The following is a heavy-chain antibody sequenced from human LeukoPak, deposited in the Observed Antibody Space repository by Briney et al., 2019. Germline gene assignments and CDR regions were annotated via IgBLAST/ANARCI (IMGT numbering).Heavy chain of an antibody. CDR1: GGSISNGGYY. Sequence: PSETLSLTCTVSGGSISNGGYYWSWIRQHPGKGLEWIGYIYYSGSTYYNPSLKSRVTISVDTSKNQFSLKLSSVTAADTAVYYCVREVGDYGDYPNNDAFDIWGQGTMVTVSS. J-gene: IGHJ3*02. V-gene: IGHV4-31*03. D-gene: IGHD4-17*01. CDR3: VREVGDYGDYPNNDAFDI. CDR2: IYYSGST.